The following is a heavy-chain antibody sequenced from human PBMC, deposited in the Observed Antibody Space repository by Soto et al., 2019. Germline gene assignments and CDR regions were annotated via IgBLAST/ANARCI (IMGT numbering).Heavy chain of an antibody. CDR1: GGSFSGYY. Sequence: SETLSLTCAVYGGSFSGYYWSWIRQPPGKGLEWIGEINHSGSTNYNPSLKSLVTISVDTSKNQFSLKLSSVTAADTAVYYCARGWGSVAFDIWGQGTMVTVSS. CDR2: INHSGST. J-gene: IGHJ3*02. CDR3: ARGWGSVAFDI. D-gene: IGHD3-16*01. V-gene: IGHV4-34*01.